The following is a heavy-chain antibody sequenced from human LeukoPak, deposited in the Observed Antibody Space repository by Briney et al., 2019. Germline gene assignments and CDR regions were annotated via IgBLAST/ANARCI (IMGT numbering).Heavy chain of an antibody. J-gene: IGHJ5*02. Sequence: PGGSLRLSCAASGFTFSSYSMNWVRQAPGKGLEWVSSISSRSSYRYYADSMKGRFTISRDNAKNSLYLQMNSLRVEDTAVYYYARATQYCSGGSCYDTWFDPWGQGTLVTVSS. CDR1: GFTFSSYS. V-gene: IGHV3-21*01. D-gene: IGHD2-15*01. CDR3: ARATQYCSGGSCYDTWFDP. CDR2: ISSRSSYR.